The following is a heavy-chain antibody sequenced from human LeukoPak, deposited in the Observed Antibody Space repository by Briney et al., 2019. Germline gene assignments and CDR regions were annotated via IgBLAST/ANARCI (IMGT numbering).Heavy chain of an antibody. J-gene: IGHJ4*02. V-gene: IGHV3-23*01. CDR3: AKTRGYCSSTSCYYLDY. D-gene: IGHD2-2*01. CDR2: ISGSGGST. CDR1: GFTFSSYA. Sequence: GGSLRLSCAASGFTFSSYAMSWVRQAPGQGREWVSAISGSGGSTYYEDSVKGRFTISRDNSKNTLYLQMNSLRADDTAVYYCAKTRGYCSSTSCYYLDYWGQGTLVTVSS.